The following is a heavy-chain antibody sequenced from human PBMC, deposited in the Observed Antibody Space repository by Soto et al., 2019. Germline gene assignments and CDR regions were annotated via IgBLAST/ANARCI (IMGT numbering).Heavy chain of an antibody. CDR3: ARGTTTSAFSAMDV. Sequence: QVQLVESGGGVVQPGRSLRLSCAASGFTFSNNAMDWVRQAPGKGLEWVAVISYDGSNKYIAESVKGRFTISRDNSKNTLFLQMKSLRAEDTAVYSCARGTTTSAFSAMDVWGQGTTVTVSS. CDR2: ISYDGSNK. J-gene: IGHJ6*02. CDR1: GFTFSNNA. V-gene: IGHV3-30-3*01. D-gene: IGHD1-1*01.